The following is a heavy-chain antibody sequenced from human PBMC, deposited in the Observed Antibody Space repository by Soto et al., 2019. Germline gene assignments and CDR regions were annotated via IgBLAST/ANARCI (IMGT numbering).Heavy chain of an antibody. CDR2: ISYDGSNI. V-gene: IGHV3-30*18. D-gene: IGHD5-12*01. CDR1: GFTFSTYG. J-gene: IGHJ4*02. CDR3: AKDIYYSGNDFLFGSVY. Sequence: GGSLRLSCAASGFTFSTYGMHWFRQAPVKGLEWVAVISYDGSNIHYADSVKGRFTISRDSSKNTLYLHMNSLRAEDTAVYYCAKDIYYSGNDFLFGSVYWGQGTLVTVSS.